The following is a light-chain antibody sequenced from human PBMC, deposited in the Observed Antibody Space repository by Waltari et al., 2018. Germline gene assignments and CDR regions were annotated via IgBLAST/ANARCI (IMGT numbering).Light chain of an antibody. V-gene: IGLV4-69*01. J-gene: IGLJ3*02. CDR1: LGPSLHV. CDR2: VNSDGSH. CDR3: QPGGHGTWV. Sequence: QLVLTQSPSSSASLGASVKLTCTLRLGPSLHVSPSAQTRPQQGPRHSRQGARVWRHRKRAGGGPRCLMKVNSDGSHNKGDEIPERFSGSGSVAERYLTISSLQSEDEADYYCQPGGHGTWVFGGGTKLTVL.